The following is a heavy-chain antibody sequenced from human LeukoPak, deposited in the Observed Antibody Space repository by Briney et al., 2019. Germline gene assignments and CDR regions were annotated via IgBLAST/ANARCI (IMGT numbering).Heavy chain of an antibody. Sequence: GASVKVSCKASGGTFSSYAISWVRQAPGQGLEWMGGIIPIFGTANYAQKFQGRVTITTDESTSTAYMELSSLRSEDTAVYYCATTRRLTMIGGAFDIWGQGTMVIVSS. CDR3: ATTRRLTMIGGAFDI. J-gene: IGHJ3*02. CDR2: IIPIFGTA. CDR1: GGTFSSYA. V-gene: IGHV1-69*05. D-gene: IGHD3-10*01.